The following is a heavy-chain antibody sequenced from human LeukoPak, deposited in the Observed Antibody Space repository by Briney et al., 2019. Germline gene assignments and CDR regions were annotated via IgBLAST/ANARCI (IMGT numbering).Heavy chain of an antibody. V-gene: IGHV4-59*01. CDR2: IYYSGST. J-gene: IGHJ4*02. CDR1: GGSSSSYY. CDR3: ARVSGYYDSSGYPYYFDY. Sequence: SETLSLTCTVSGGSSSSYYWSWIRQPPGKGLEWIGYIYYSGSTNYNPSLKSRVTISVDTSKNQFSLKLSSVTAADTAVYYCARVSGYYDSSGYPYYFDYWGQGTLVTVSS. D-gene: IGHD3-22*01.